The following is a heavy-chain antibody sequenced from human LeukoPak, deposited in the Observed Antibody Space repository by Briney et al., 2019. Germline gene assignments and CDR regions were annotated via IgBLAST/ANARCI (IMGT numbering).Heavy chain of an antibody. V-gene: IGHV4-39*01. CDR1: GGSISSSSYY. CDR3: ARFKAAAPFYYFDY. D-gene: IGHD2-2*01. J-gene: IGHJ4*02. CDR2: IYYSGST. Sequence: SETLSLTCTVSGGSISSSSYYWGWIRQPPGKGLEWIGSIYYSGSTYYNPSLKSRVTISVDTSKNQFSLKLSSVTAADTAVYYCARFKAAAPFYYFDYWGQGTLVTVSS.